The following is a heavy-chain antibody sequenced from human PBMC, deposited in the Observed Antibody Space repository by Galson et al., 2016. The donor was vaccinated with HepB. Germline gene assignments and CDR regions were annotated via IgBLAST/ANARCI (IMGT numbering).Heavy chain of an antibody. V-gene: IGHV4-39*06. Sequence: SETLSLTCTVSGGSISNSTYSCGWIRQPPGKGLEWIGSIYSSGSTFYHPSLKCRVTISVAPSKNQFHLKLTSVTAADTALYYCARQYRGGPSDYWGQGTLVIVSS. D-gene: IGHD5-12*01. CDR3: ARQYRGGPSDY. CDR1: GGSISNSTYS. J-gene: IGHJ4*02. CDR2: IYSSGST.